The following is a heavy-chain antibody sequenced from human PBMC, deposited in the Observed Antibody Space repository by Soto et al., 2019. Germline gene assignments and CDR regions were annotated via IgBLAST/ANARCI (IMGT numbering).Heavy chain of an antibody. Sequence: QLQLQESGPGLVKPSETLSLTCTVSGGSISSSSYYWGWIRQPPGKGLEWIGRIYYSGSTYYNPSFKSRVSMSEDTPKNQCSLKLSSVPAADTAVDYCATHGSWGYVSPHQHWCRRTLVTVSS. CDR3: ATHGSWGYVSPHQH. CDR2: IYYSGST. V-gene: IGHV4-39*01. D-gene: IGHD3-16*01. CDR1: GGSISSSSYY. J-gene: IGHJ1*01.